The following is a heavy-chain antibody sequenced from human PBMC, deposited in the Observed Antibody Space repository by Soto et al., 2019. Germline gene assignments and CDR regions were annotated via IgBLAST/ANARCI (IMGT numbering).Heavy chain of an antibody. CDR1: GFTFDDYA. V-gene: IGHV3-9*01. J-gene: IGHJ4*02. D-gene: IGHD3-10*01. CDR3: AKDNVLRGVTKYPAFDY. Sequence: EVQLVESGGGLVQPGRSLRLSCAASGFTFDDYAMHWVRQAPGKGLEWVSGISWNRGSVGYADSVKGRFTISRDNAKNTLYINMNSLRVEDTALYYCAKDNVLRGVTKYPAFDYWGRGTLVTVSS. CDR2: ISWNRGSV.